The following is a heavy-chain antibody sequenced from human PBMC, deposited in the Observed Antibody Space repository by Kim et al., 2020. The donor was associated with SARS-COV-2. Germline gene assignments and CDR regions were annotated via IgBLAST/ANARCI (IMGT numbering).Heavy chain of an antibody. V-gene: IGHV4-34*01. CDR2: RSDSGST. D-gene: IGHD3-9*01. J-gene: IGHJ4*02. CDR1: VGSFSGDY. CDR3: ARAAHYDTLTGSLDY. Sequence: SETLSLTCTVYVGSFSGDYCCWICKRPGTGLEWIGDRSDSGSTNSNPYLKSRVTISLDTSTNQFSLKMSSVAAADTATYYCARAAHYDTLTGSLDYYGQGTLVTVSA.